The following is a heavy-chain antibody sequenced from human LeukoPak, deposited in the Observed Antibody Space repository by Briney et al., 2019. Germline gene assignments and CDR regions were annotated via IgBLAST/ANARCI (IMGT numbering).Heavy chain of an antibody. V-gene: IGHV3-20*04. CDR3: AKANMVRGVTLKFDY. Sequence: GGSLRLSCAASGFTFDDYGMSWVRQAPGKGLEWVSGINWNGGSTGYADSVKGRFTISRDNSKNTLYLQMNSLRAEDTAIYYCAKANMVRGVTLKFDYWGQGTLDTVSS. CDR2: INWNGGST. CDR1: GFTFDDYG. D-gene: IGHD3-10*01. J-gene: IGHJ4*02.